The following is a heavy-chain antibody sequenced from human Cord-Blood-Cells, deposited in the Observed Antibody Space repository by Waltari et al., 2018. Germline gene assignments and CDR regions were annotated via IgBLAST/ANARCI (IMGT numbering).Heavy chain of an antibody. D-gene: IGHD4-17*01. J-gene: IGHJ5*02. CDR3: ARGGDYWFDP. V-gene: IGHV4-59*08. CDR2: IYYSGST. Sequence: QVQLPESGPGLVKPSETLSLTCTVSGGSISSYYWSWIRQPPGKGLEVIGYIYYSGSTNDNPALKSRGTITGDTSKNQFSLKLSSVTAADTAVYYCARGGDYWFDPWGQGTLVTVSS. CDR1: GGSISSYY.